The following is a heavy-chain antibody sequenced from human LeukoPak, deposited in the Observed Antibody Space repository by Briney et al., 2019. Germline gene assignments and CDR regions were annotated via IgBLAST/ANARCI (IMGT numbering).Heavy chain of an antibody. D-gene: IGHD1-26*01. CDR1: GFTFSDYY. CDR2: ITGSSTYT. V-gene: IGHV3-11*03. CDR3: ARISGSYVFDY. Sequence: PGGSLRLSCAASGFTFSDYYMTWIRQAPGKGLEGVSYITGSSTYTNYADSVKGRFAISRDNAKSSLYLQMNSLRAEDTAVYYCARISGSYVFDYWGQGTLVTVSS. J-gene: IGHJ4*02.